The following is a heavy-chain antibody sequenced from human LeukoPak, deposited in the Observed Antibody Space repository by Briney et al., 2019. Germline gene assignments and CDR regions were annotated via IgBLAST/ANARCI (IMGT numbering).Heavy chain of an antibody. V-gene: IGHV4-30-4*08. CDR2: IYYSGST. D-gene: IGHD4-17*01. CDR1: GGSISSGDYY. J-gene: IGHJ3*02. CDR3: ARDGVGDYADAFDI. Sequence: PSQTLSLTCTVSGGSISSGDYYWSWIRQPPGKGLEWIGYIYYSGSTYYNPSLKSRVTISVDTSKNQFSLKLSSVTAADTAVYYCARDGVGDYADAFDIWGQGTMVTVSS.